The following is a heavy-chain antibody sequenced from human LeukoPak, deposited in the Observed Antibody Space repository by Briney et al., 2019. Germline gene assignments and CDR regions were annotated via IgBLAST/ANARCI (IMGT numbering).Heavy chain of an antibody. CDR3: AREDGYCSGGNCYSWYYMDV. J-gene: IGHJ6*03. V-gene: IGHV3-11*04. CDR1: GFAFSDYY. D-gene: IGHD2-15*01. Sequence: GGSLRLSCAASGFAFSDYYMSWIRQAPGKGLEWVSYISSTGIIYYSDSVQGRFTISRDNAKNSLYLQMNSLRAEDTAVYYCAREDGYCSGGNCYSWYYMDVWGKGTTVTVSS. CDR2: ISSTGII.